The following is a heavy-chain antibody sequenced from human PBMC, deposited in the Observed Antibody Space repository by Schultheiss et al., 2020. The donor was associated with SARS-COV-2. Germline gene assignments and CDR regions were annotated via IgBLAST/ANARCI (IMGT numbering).Heavy chain of an antibody. CDR1: GFTFSTYA. D-gene: IGHD2-21*02. V-gene: IGHV3-30*04. J-gene: IGHJ4*02. CDR2: ISYDGSNK. Sequence: GGSLRLSCAASGFTFSTYAMHWVRQAPGKGLEWVAVISYDGSNKYYGDSVKGRFTISRDNSKNTLYLQMISLRAEDTAVYYCARPLAYCGGDCYPGTIPVGGGIDYWGQGTLVTVSS. CDR3: ARPLAYCGGDCYPGTIPVGGGIDY.